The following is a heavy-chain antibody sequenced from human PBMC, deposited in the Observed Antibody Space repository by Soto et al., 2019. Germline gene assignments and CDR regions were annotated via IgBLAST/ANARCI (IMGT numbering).Heavy chain of an antibody. CDR2: IYYSGST. CDR1: GGSISSGDYY. CDR3: AREFSIAVAGKGTFDY. D-gene: IGHD6-19*01. Sequence: QVQLQESGPGLVKPSQTLSLTCTVSGGSISSGDYYWSWIRQPPGKGLEWIGYIYYSGSTYYNPFLKSRVTISVDTSKNQFSLKLSSVTAADTAVYYCAREFSIAVAGKGTFDYWGQGTLVTVSS. J-gene: IGHJ4*02. V-gene: IGHV4-30-4*01.